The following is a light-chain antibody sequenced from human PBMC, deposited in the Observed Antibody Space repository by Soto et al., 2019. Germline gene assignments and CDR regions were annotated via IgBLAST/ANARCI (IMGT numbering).Light chain of an antibody. Sequence: DIQMTQSPSSVSAFVGDRVTITCRASQGVSSWLAWYQQKPGKAPNLLLYAASSLQSGVPSRFSGSGSGTDFTLTITNLQPEDFATYYCQQCDGFPLTFGRGTKVEIK. CDR1: QGVSSW. J-gene: IGKJ4*01. V-gene: IGKV1-12*01. CDR2: AAS. CDR3: QQCDGFPLT.